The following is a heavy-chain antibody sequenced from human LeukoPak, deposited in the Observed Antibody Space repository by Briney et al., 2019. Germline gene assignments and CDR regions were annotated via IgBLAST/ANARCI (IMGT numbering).Heavy chain of an antibody. J-gene: IGHJ4*02. CDR3: AKDGGPTVTTDFDY. Sequence: GGSLRLSCAASGFTFTSYAMNWVRQALGKGVEWVSAISDSGSNTYYADSVKGRFSISRDNSKNTLYLHMNSLRAEDTAVYYCAKDGGPTVTTDFDYWGQGTLVTVSS. V-gene: IGHV3-23*01. CDR1: GFTFTSYA. CDR2: ISDSGSNT. D-gene: IGHD4-17*01.